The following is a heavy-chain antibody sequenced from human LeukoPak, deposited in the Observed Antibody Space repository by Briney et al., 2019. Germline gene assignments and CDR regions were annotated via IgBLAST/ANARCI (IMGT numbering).Heavy chain of an antibody. D-gene: IGHD2-21*01. J-gene: IGHJ3*02. CDR3: ARDVPRAYCGGDCYSPDAFDI. CDR2: ISSSSSTI. CDR1: GFTFSSYS. Sequence: GGSLRLSCAASGFTFSSYSMNWVRQAPGKGLKWVSYISSSSSTIYYADSVKGRFTISRDNAKNSLYLQMNSLRAEDTAVYYCARDVPRAYCGGDCYSPDAFDIWGQGTMVTVSS. V-gene: IGHV3-48*01.